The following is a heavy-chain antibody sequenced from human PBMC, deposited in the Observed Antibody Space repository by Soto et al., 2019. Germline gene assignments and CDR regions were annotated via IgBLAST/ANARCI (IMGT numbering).Heavy chain of an antibody. CDR1: GYSFTSYW. Sequence: PGESLKISCKGSGYSFTSYWIGWVRQMPGKGLEWMGIIYPGDSDTRYSPSFQGQVTISADKSISTAYLQWSSLRAEDTAVYYCAKDRGGRYYDFWSGYFDYWGQGTLVTVS. CDR3: AKDRGGRYYDFWSGYFDY. CDR2: IYPGDSDT. V-gene: IGHV5-51*01. D-gene: IGHD3-3*01. J-gene: IGHJ4*02.